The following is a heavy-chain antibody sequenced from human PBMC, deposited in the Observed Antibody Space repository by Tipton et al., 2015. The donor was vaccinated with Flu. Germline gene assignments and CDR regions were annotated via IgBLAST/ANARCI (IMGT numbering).Heavy chain of an antibody. Sequence: TLSLTCTVSGGSISTSNYYWDWIRQPPGKGLEWIGNIYYSGTISYNPSLQSRVTISIYTSNNQFSLKLSSVTAADTAVYYCARNLGGGAFDIWGQGTMVTVSS. CDR3: ARNLGGGAFDI. CDR1: GGSISTSNYY. CDR2: IYYSGTI. V-gene: IGHV4-39*07. J-gene: IGHJ3*02. D-gene: IGHD3-10*01.